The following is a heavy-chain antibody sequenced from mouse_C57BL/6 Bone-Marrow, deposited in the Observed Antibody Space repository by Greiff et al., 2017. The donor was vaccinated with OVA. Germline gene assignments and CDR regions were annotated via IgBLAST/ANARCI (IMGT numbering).Heavy chain of an antibody. J-gene: IGHJ2*01. V-gene: IGHV1-82*01. CDR2: NYPGDGDT. Sequence: VKLQESGPELVKPGASVKISCKASGYAFSSSWMNWVKQRPGKGLEWIGRNYPGDGDTNYNGKFKGKATLTADKSSSTAYMQLSSLTSEDSAVYFCARRILCDYWGQGTTLTVSS. CDR1: GYAFSSSW. CDR3: ARRILCDY. D-gene: IGHD1-1*02.